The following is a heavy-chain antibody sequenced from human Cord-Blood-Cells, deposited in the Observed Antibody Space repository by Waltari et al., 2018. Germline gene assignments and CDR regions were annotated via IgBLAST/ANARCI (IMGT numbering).Heavy chain of an antibody. D-gene: IGHD3-9*01. Sequence: QVQLQQWGAGLLKPSETLSLTCAVYGGSFSGYYWCWIRQPPGKRLEWSGEINQSGSPNSIPSLMCRVTISVDTSKNQFSLKLSSVTAADTAVYYCARRRYCDWLLFDYWGQGTLVTVSS. J-gene: IGHJ4*02. CDR3: ARRRYCDWLLFDY. CDR1: GGSFSGYY. CDR2: INQSGSP. V-gene: IGHV4-34*01.